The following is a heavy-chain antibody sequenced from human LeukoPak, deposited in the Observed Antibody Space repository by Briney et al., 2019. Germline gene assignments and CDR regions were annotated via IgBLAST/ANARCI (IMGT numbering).Heavy chain of an antibody. Sequence: GGSLRLSCAASGFTFSSYAMSWVRQAPGKGLEWVSAISGGGGSTYYAGSVKGRFTISGDNSKNTLYLQMNSLRAEGTAVYYCAKYGDILTGYPYYFDYWGQGTLVTVSS. CDR3: AKYGDILTGYPYYFDY. CDR1: GFTFSSYA. J-gene: IGHJ4*02. D-gene: IGHD3-9*01. V-gene: IGHV3-23*01. CDR2: ISGGGGST.